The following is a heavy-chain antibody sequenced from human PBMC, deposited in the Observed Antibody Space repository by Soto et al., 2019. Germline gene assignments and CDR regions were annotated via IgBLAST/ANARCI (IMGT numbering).Heavy chain of an antibody. Sequence: QVQLVQSGAEVTKPGASVKVSCRASGYTFTTYDINWVRQATGQGLEWMGWMSPNSGATGYAQKFQGRVTMTRDTSIRTDYMELTNLRSEDTASYYCPRGVDAAVDVWGQGNTVTVSS. D-gene: IGHD2-15*01. V-gene: IGHV1-8*01. CDR3: PRGVDAAVDV. CDR2: MSPNSGAT. J-gene: IGHJ6*02. CDR1: GYTFTTYD.